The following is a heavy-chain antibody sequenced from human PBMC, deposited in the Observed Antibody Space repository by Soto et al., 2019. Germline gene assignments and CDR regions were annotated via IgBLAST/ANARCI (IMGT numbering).Heavy chain of an antibody. CDR2: IKPSGGDT. CDR1: GYKFTDYF. V-gene: IGHV1-46*01. D-gene: IGHD2-2*01. CDR3: ARGGSQLERLGRR. Sequence: QVQVVQSGAEVKKPGASVNISCKASGYKFTDYFVHWVRQAPGQGLEWMGLIKPSGGDTIYAQTFPGRLTVTRDTSTSTVYMELSSLKFEDTAVYFCARGGSQLERLGRRWGQGTLVSVSS. J-gene: IGHJ4*02.